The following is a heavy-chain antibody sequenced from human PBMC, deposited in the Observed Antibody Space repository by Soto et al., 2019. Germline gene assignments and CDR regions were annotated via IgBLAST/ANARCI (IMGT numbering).Heavy chain of an antibody. Sequence: SETLSLTCAVSGGSTSGFYWSWIRQPPGQGLEWIGSFYYSGSTKYCNPSLKSRVTMSVDSSKNQFSLKLSSVTAADTAVYYCARGYYYDSSGYHYFDYWGQGTLVTVSS. CDR1: GGSTSGFY. J-gene: IGHJ4*02. D-gene: IGHD3-22*01. CDR3: ARGYYYDSSGYHYFDY. V-gene: IGHV4-59*01. CDR2: FYYSGST.